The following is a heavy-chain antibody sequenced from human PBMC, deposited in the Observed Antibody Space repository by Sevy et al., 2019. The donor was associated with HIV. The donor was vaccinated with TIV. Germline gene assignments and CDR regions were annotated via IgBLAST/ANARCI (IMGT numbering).Heavy chain of an antibody. CDR2: ISHRGST. CDR3: ARGGIMATTEYGMDV. D-gene: IGHD1-1*01. CDR1: GGSSSGYC. J-gene: IGHJ6*02. Sequence: SETLSLTCAVSGGSSSGYCWAWIRQSPGKGLEWIGEISHRGSTKYNPSLKSRVSISVDTSKDQISLRLTSLTAADTAVYYCARGGIMATTEYGMDVWGQGTTVTVSS. V-gene: IGHV4-34*01.